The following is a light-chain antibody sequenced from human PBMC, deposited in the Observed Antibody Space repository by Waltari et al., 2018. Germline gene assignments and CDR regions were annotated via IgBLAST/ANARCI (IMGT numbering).Light chain of an antibody. J-gene: IGKJ1*01. CDR2: KSS. Sequence: IKITQFPSTLSASVGSRVTINCRACQNVRPWLGWYNHKSEKAPKLLIYKSSSLESGIPSRFSGSGSGTEFTITISCLQPYDFATYYCQHYNTSSRTFGQGTKVEFK. V-gene: IGKV1-5*03. CDR1: QNVRPW. CDR3: QHYNTSSRT.